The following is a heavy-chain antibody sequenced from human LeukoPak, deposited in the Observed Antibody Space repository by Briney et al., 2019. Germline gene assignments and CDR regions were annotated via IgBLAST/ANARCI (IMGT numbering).Heavy chain of an antibody. J-gene: IGHJ6*03. CDR3: ARHPSYYDSSGYYKDYYMDV. V-gene: IGHV5-51*01. D-gene: IGHD3-22*01. CDR1: GYSFTSYW. CDR2: IYPGDSDT. Sequence: PGESLKISCKGSGYSFTSYWIGWVRQMPGKGLEWMGIIYPGDSDTRYSPTFQGQVTISADKSISTAYLQWSSLKASDTAMYCCARHPSYYDSSGYYKDYYMDVWGKGTTVTVSS.